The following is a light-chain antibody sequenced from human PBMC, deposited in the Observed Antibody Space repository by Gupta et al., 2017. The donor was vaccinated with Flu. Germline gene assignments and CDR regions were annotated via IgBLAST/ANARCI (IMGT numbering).Light chain of an antibody. V-gene: IGKV1-33*01. J-gene: IGKJ4*01. CDR3: QQFDNFPSVT. CDR2: DVS. Sequence: DRVTIISQANQNISDYLNVYHQKPEKAPKLLIDDVSNFETGGPSSFSRSGAGTEFTFTINNLQPEDIATYYCQQFDNFPSVTFGGGTKVELK. CDR1: QNISDY.